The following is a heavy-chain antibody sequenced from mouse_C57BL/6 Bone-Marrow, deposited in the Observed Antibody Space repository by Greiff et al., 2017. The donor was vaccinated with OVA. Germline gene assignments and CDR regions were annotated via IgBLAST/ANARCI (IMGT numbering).Heavy chain of an antibody. D-gene: IGHD1-1*01. V-gene: IGHV7-1*01. CDR2: SRNKANDYTT. CDR3: ARDGEYYYGSSYWYFDV. CDR1: GFTFSDFY. Sequence: EVHLVESGGGLVQSGRSLRLSCATSGFTFSDFYMEWVRQAPGTGLEWIAASRNKANDYTTAYSASVKGRFIVSRDTSQSIRYLQMNALRAEDTAMYYCARDGEYYYGSSYWYFDVWGTGTTVTVSS. J-gene: IGHJ1*03.